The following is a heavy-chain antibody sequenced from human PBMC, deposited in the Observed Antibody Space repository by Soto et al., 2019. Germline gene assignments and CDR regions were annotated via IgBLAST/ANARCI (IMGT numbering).Heavy chain of an antibody. CDR3: ARDIVVVPAAAYYYYGIDV. Sequence: ASVKVSCKASGYTFTGYYMHWVRQAPGQGLEWMGWINPNSGGTNYAQKFQGRVTMTRDTSISTAYMELSRLRSDDTAVYYCARDIVVVPAAAYYYYGIDVWGQGTTVTVSS. V-gene: IGHV1-2*02. CDR2: INPNSGGT. D-gene: IGHD2-2*01. CDR1: GYTFTGYY. J-gene: IGHJ6*02.